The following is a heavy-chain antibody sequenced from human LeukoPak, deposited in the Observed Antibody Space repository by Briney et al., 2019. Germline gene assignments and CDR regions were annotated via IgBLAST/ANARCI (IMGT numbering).Heavy chain of an antibody. CDR2: ITPYNGNA. J-gene: IGHJ4*02. V-gene: IGHV1-18*01. Sequence: ASVKVSCKTSGYIFTKYDISWVRQAPGQGPEWMGWITPYNGNAQSAPKFEGRVTMTTDTSASTAYLELRGLKSDVTAVYYCARETKDGVFFDYWGQGTLVIVSS. CDR1: GYIFTKYD. D-gene: IGHD6-13*01. CDR3: ARETKDGVFFDY.